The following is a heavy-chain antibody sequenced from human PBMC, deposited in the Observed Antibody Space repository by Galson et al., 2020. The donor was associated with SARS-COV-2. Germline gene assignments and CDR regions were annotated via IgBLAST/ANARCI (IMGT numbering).Heavy chain of an antibody. Sequence: QAGGSLRLTCAASGFTLSSYAMHWVRQAPGKGLAWVAVISYDGSNKYYADSVKGRFTIARDNSKNTLYLQMNSLRAEDTAVYYCASGGPTNWFDPWGQGTLVTVSS. J-gene: IGHJ5*02. V-gene: IGHV3-30*04. CDR3: ASGGPTNWFDP. CDR2: ISYDGSNK. D-gene: IGHD3-10*01. CDR1: GFTLSSYA.